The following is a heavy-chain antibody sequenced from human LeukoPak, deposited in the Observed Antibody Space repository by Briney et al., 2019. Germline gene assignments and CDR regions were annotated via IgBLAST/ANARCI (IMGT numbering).Heavy chain of an antibody. CDR1: GGSISSSSYY. CDR2: IYYSGST. Sequence: PSETLSLTCTVSGGSISSSSYYWGWIRQPPGKGLEWIGSIYYSGSTCYNPSLKSRVTISVDTSKNQFSLKLSSVTAADTAVYYCARRPGAAPRSGLYYFDYWGQGTLVTVSS. J-gene: IGHJ4*02. V-gene: IGHV4-39*01. CDR3: ARRPGAAPRSGLYYFDY. D-gene: IGHD7-27*01.